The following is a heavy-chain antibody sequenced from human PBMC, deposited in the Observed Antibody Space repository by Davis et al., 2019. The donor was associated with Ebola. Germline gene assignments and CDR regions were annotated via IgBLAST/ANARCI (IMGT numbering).Heavy chain of an antibody. CDR1: GFTFSAHT. Sequence: GGSLRLSCSASGFTFSAHTMHWVRQAPGKGLEYVSVISSSGKTYYADSVKGRFTISRDNSKNTLYLQMNSLRAEDTAVYYCAKDLTYGGNSYWGQGTLVTVSS. CDR3: AKDLTYGGNSY. V-gene: IGHV3-64*04. J-gene: IGHJ4*02. CDR2: ISSSGKT. D-gene: IGHD4-23*01.